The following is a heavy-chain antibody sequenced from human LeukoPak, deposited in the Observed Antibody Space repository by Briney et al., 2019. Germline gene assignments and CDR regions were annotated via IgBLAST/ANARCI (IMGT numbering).Heavy chain of an antibody. D-gene: IGHD6-19*01. CDR2: IRHDGSIK. J-gene: IGHJ5*02. V-gene: IGHV3-30*02. CDR1: GFTFSTYA. CDR3: ARDNPWSRYSSGVFEP. Sequence: QPGGSLRLSCAASGFTFSTYAMHWVRQAPGQGMVWVAFIRHDGSIKYYADSVKGRFTISRDNSKNTLYLQMNSLRTEDTAVYYCARDNPWSRYSSGVFEPWGQGTLVTVSS.